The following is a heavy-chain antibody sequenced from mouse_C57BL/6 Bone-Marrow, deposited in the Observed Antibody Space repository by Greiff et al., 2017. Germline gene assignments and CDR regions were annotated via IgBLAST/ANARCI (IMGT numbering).Heavy chain of an antibody. J-gene: IGHJ2*01. Sequence: EVKVEESGGGLVQPGGSLKLSCAASGFTFSDYYMYWVRQTPETRLEWVAYISNGGGSTYYPATVKGRFTIYRDNAKNTLYLQMRRLTSEDTAMYYCARQDGNDEFDYWGQGTTLTVSS. CDR3: ARQDGNDEFDY. V-gene: IGHV5-12*01. CDR2: ISNGGGST. D-gene: IGHD2-1*01. CDR1: GFTFSDYY.